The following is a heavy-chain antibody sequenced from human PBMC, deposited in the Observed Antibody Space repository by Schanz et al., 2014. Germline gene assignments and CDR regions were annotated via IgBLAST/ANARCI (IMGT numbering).Heavy chain of an antibody. CDR2: IIPSLGLA. CDR3: ARGRGFYDY. V-gene: IGHV1-69*02. Sequence: VQLEQSGAEVKKPGSSVKVSCKALGGTFSSFGINWVRQAPGQGLEWMGRIIPSLGLAKYEQKFQDKVTITADTSTTTAYMELSSLTSEDTAVHYCARGRGFYDYWGQGTLVIVSS. D-gene: IGHD3-10*01. J-gene: IGHJ4*02. CDR1: GGTFSSFG.